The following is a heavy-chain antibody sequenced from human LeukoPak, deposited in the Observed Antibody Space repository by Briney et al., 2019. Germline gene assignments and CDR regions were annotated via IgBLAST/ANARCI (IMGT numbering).Heavy chain of an antibody. CDR1: GFSFSTYW. V-gene: IGHV3-7*04. CDR3: ARDVDYYYSLDV. Sequence: GGSLRLSCAASGFSFSTYWVTWVRQAPGKGLEWVANIKQDGSEKYYLDSVKGRFTISRDNAENSLFLQMNSLRAEDTATYYCARDVDYYYSLDVWGQGTTVAVSS. J-gene: IGHJ6*02. CDR2: IKQDGSEK.